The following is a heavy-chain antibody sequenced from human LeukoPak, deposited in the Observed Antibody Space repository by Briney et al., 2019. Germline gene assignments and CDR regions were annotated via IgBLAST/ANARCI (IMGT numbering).Heavy chain of an antibody. Sequence: GRSLRLSCAASGFTFSSYAMHWVRQAPGKGLEWVAVISYDGSNKYYADSVKGRFTISRDNSKNTLYLQMNSLRAEDTAVYYCARPRARGYTPDYGAGVIDYWGQGTLVTVSS. CDR1: GFTFSSYA. V-gene: IGHV3-30-3*01. CDR3: ARPRARGYTPDYGAGVIDY. J-gene: IGHJ4*02. CDR2: ISYDGSNK. D-gene: IGHD6-13*01.